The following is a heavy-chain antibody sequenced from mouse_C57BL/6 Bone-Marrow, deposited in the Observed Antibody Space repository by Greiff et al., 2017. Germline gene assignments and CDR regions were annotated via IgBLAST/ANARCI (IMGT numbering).Heavy chain of an antibody. J-gene: IGHJ4*01. V-gene: IGHV5-4*01. Sequence: EVKLVESGGGLVKPGGSLKLSCAASGFTFSSYAMSWVRQTPEKRLEWVATLSDGGSYTYYPDNVKGRFTISRDNAKNNLYLQMSHLKSEDTAMYYCARDQDDTTVVAGDAMDYWGQGTSVTVSS. CDR1: GFTFSSYA. D-gene: IGHD1-1*01. CDR2: LSDGGSYT. CDR3: ARDQDDTTVVAGDAMDY.